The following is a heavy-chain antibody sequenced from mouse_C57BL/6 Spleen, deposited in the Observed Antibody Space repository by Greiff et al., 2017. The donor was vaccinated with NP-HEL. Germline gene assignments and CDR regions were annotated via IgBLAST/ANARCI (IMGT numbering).Heavy chain of an antibody. J-gene: IGHJ1*03. CDR1: GYSFTGYY. D-gene: IGHD2-4*01. Sequence: EVQLVESGPELVKPGASVKISCKASGYSFTGYYMNWVKQSPEKSLEWIGEINPSTGGTTYNQKFKAKATLTVDKSSSTAYMQLKSLTSEDSAVYYCARGDYVPYWYFDVWGTGTTVTVSS. CDR2: INPSTGGT. CDR3: ARGDYVPYWYFDV. V-gene: IGHV1-42*01.